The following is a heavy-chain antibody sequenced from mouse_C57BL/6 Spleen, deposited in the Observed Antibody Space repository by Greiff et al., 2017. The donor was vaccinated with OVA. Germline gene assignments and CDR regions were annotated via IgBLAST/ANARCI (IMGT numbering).Heavy chain of an antibody. J-gene: IGHJ2*01. Sequence: VQLQQSGAVLVKPGASVKLSCTASGFNFNDYYMHWVKQRTEQGLEWIGRIYPEDGETKYAPKFQGKATITADTSSNTAYLQLSSLTSEDTAVYYCARTEAGRVYYFDYWGQGTTLTVSS. CDR1: GFNFNDYY. D-gene: IGHD4-1*01. V-gene: IGHV14-2*01. CDR2: IYPEDGET. CDR3: ARTEAGRVYYFDY.